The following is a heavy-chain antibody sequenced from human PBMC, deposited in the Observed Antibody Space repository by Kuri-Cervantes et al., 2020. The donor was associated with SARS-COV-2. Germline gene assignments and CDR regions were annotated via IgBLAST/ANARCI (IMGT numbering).Heavy chain of an antibody. CDR3: ARDEADIVVVPAAHFDY. CDR1: GYTFTGYY. Sequence: ASVKVSCKASGYTFTGYYMHWVRQAPGQGLEWMGWINPNSGGTNYAQKFQGRVTMTRDTSISTVYMELSSLRSEDTAVYYCARDEADIVVVPAAHFDYWGQGTLVTVSS. CDR2: INPNSGGT. V-gene: IGHV1-2*02. D-gene: IGHD2-2*01. J-gene: IGHJ4*02.